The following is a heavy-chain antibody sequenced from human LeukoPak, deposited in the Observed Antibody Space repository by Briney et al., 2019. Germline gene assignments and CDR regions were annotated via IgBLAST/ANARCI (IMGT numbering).Heavy chain of an antibody. D-gene: IGHD3-10*01. CDR3: ASSCTKRITTNRGVREYYYGMDV. CDR1: GGTFSTYA. J-gene: IGHJ6*02. Sequence: SVKVSCKASGGTFSTYAITWVRQAPGQGLEWMGGIIPILGTTKYAEKFQGRVTITADESTNTAYMDLSSLRSEDTAVYYCASSCTKRITTNRGVREYYYGMDVWGQGTTVTVSS. CDR2: IIPILGTT. V-gene: IGHV1-69*13.